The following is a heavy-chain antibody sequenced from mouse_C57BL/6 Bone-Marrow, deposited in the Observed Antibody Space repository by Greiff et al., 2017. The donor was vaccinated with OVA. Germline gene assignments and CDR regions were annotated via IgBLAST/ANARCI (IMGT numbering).Heavy chain of an antibody. CDR2: ISYDGSN. D-gene: IGHD2-3*01. J-gene: IGHJ3*01. CDR3: ARERDGYYWFAY. Sequence: VQLKESGPGLVKPSQSLSLTCSVTGYSITSGYYWNWIRQFPGNKLEWMGYISYDGSNNYNPSLKNRISITRDTSKNQFFLKLNSVTTEDTATYYCARERDGYYWFAYWGQGTLVTVSA. V-gene: IGHV3-6*01. CDR1: GYSITSGYY.